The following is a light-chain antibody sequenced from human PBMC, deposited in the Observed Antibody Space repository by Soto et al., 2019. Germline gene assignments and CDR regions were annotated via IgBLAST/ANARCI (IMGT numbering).Light chain of an antibody. J-gene: IGLJ1*01. Sequence: QPVLNQPASVSGSPGQSITISCTGAGSDVGGYNYVSWYQQHPGKAPKLMIYDVSNRPSGVSNRFSGSRSGNTASLTISGLQAEDEADYYCTSYTSSANYVFGTGTKVTVL. CDR2: DVS. CDR3: TSYTSSANYV. V-gene: IGLV2-14*01. CDR1: GSDVGGYNY.